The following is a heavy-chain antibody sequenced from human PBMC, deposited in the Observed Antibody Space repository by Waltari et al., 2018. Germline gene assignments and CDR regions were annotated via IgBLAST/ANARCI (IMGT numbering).Heavy chain of an antibody. CDR1: GGSFSGYY. CDR2: INHSGST. Sequence: QVQLQQWGAGLLKPSETLSLTCAVYGGSFSGYYWSWIRQPPGKGLEWIGEINHSGSTNYNPALKSRGTISVDTSKNQFSLKLSSVTAADTAVYYCATPPDGGDYWGQGTLVTVSS. CDR3: ATPPDGGDY. V-gene: IGHV4-34*01. J-gene: IGHJ4*02.